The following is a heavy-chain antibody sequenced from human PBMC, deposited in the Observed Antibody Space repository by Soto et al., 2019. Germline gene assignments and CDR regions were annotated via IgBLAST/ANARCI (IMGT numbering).Heavy chain of an antibody. CDR1: GGSISSYY. J-gene: IGHJ6*01. CDR3: ARGHDSSGYYYGYYYYGMDV. D-gene: IGHD3-22*01. V-gene: IGHV4-59*01. Sequence: SETLSLTCTVSGGSISSYYWSWIRQPPGKGLEWIGYIYYSGSTNYNPSLKSRVTISVDTSKNQFSLKLSSVTAADTAVYYCARGHDSSGYYYGYYYYGMDVWGQGTTVTVSS. CDR2: IYYSGST.